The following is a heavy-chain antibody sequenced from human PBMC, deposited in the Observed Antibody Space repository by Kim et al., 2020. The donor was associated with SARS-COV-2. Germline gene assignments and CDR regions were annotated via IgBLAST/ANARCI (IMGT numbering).Heavy chain of an antibody. CDR3: ARTRGYSYGYYY. Sequence: SETLSLTCAVYGGSFSGYYWSWIRQPPGKGLEWIGEINHSGSTNYNPSLKSRVTLSVDTSKNQFSLKLSSVTAADTAVYYCARTRGYSYGYYYWGQGTLVTVSS. CDR2: INHSGST. D-gene: IGHD5-18*01. J-gene: IGHJ4*02. V-gene: IGHV4-34*01. CDR1: GGSFSGYY.